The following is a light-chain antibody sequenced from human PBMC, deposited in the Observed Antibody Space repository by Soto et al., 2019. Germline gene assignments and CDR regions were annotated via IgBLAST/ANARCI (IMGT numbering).Light chain of an antibody. CDR3: SSYAGSNNFV. CDR2: EVS. J-gene: IGLJ1*01. CDR1: SSDAGGYNY. Sequence: QSALTQPPSASVSPGQSVTIACTGTSSDAGGYNYVSWYQQHPGKAPKLMIYEVSKRPSGVPDRFSGSKSGNTASLTVSGLQAEDEADYYCSSYAGSNNFVFGTGTKLTV. V-gene: IGLV2-8*01.